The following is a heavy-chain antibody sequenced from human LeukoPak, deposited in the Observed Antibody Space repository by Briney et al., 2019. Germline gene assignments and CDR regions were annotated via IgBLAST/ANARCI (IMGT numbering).Heavy chain of an antibody. CDR2: ICGSCGSK. Sequence: GWSVTLSRPASRFTFHHYAISELRQAPGKGVAGVSSICGSCGSKYYSDCVKGRFTISRDNTKHTLYLQMNRLRAEDTAVYYCAKDTCSSTSCYFIYSYYMDVWGEGATVTVS. V-gene: IGHV3-23*01. CDR1: RFTFHHYA. D-gene: IGHD2-2*01. J-gene: IGHJ6*03. CDR3: AKDTCSSTSCYFIYSYYMDV.